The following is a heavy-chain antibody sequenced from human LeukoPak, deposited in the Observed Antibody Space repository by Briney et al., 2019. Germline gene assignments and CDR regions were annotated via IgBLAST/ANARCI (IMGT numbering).Heavy chain of an antibody. CDR1: GYTFTSYD. V-gene: IGHV1-8*01. CDR3: ARGYCSSTSCSNWFDL. CDR2: MNPNSGNT. J-gene: IGHJ5*02. D-gene: IGHD2-2*01. Sequence: GASVKVSCKASGYTFTSYDINWVRQATGQGLEWMGWMNPNSGNTGYAQKFQGRVTMTRNTSISTAYMELSSLRSEDTAVYYCARGYCSSTSCSNWFDLWGQGTLVTVSS.